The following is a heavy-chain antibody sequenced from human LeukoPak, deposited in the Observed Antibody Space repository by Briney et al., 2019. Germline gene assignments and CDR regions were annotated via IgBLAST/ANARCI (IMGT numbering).Heavy chain of an antibody. CDR3: ARGAYCSSTSCLEIPYYFDY. CDR2: IYYTGCT. D-gene: IGHD2-2*01. V-gene: IGHV4-39*01. CDR1: GGTISSGSYY. J-gene: IGHJ4*02. Sequence: PSQTLSLTCTDSGGTISSGSYYWSWIRQPPGKGLEWIGSIYYTGCTYYNPSIKSRVTIYVDTSKNQFSLKLSSVTAADTAVYYCARGAYCSSTSCLEIPYYFDYWGQGTLVSVSS.